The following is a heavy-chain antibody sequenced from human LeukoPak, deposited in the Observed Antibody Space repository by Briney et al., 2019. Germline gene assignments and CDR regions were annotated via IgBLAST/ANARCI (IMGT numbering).Heavy chain of an antibody. CDR3: ARGEDGSGSYYYIRGY. J-gene: IGHJ4*02. D-gene: IGHD3-10*01. V-gene: IGHV1-46*01. CDR2: INPSGGST. CDR1: GYTFTSYY. Sequence: ASVKVSCKASGYTFTSYYMHWVRQAPGQGLEWMGIINPSGGSTSYAQKFQGRVTMTRDMSTSTVYMELSSLRSEDTAVYYRARGEDGSGSYYYIRGYWGQGTLVTVSS.